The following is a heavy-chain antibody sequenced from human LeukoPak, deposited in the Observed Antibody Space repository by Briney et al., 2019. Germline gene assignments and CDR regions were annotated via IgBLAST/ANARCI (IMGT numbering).Heavy chain of an antibody. D-gene: IGHD2-2*01. Sequence: GXSVKVSCKASGYSFTGYFIHWVRQAPGQGLEWVGWINPNSGDTNYARRYLGRVTMVSMTRDTSINTVYMQLRRLTSDDTAVYYCARDGLGVVSSAITSYFDYWGQGTLVTVSS. V-gene: IGHV1-2*02. J-gene: IGHJ4*02. CDR1: GYSFTGYF. CDR3: ARDGLGVVSSAITSYFDY. CDR2: INPNSGDT.